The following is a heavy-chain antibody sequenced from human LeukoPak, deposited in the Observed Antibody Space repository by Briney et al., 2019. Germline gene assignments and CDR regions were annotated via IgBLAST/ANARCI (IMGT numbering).Heavy chain of an antibody. V-gene: IGHV3-30*18. CDR1: GFTFRNFG. J-gene: IGHJ4*02. D-gene: IGHD3-10*01. Sequence: GESLRLSCAASGFTFRNFGMHWVRQAPGKGLEWVAVVSCDGKITHYADSVKGRFTIGRDNTQNTVFLQMTSLRGEDTALYYCAKEKDYCVSASCDYWGRGTQVTVSS. CDR3: AKEKDYCVSASCDY. CDR2: VSCDGKIT.